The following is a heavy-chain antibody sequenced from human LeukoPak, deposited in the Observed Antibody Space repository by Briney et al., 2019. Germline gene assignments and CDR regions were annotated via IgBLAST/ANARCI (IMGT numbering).Heavy chain of an antibody. CDR3: VLDQGRYFYYMDV. CDR1: GYTFTSYD. J-gene: IGHJ6*03. V-gene: IGHV1-69*13. D-gene: IGHD2-2*01. Sequence: GASVKVSCKASGYTFTSYDINWVRQAPGQGLEWVGGIIPFFGTPYYAQKFQDRVTITADESASTAYMELSSLRSEDTAVYFCVLDQGRYFYYMDVWGKGTTVTISS. CDR2: IIPFFGTP.